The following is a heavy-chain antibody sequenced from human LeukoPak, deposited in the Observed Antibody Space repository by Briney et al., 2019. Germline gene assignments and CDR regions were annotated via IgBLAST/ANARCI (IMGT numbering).Heavy chain of an antibody. CDR2: ISYDGSNK. CDR3: AKAPGGGEYFDY. CDR1: GFTFSSYG. J-gene: IGHJ4*02. D-gene: IGHD3-16*01. V-gene: IGHV3-30*18. Sequence: GGSLRLSCAASGFTFSSYGMHWVRQAPGKGLEWVAVISYDGSNKYYADSVKGRFTISRDNSKNTLYLQMNSLRAEDTAVYYCAKAPGGGEYFDYWGQGTLVTVSP.